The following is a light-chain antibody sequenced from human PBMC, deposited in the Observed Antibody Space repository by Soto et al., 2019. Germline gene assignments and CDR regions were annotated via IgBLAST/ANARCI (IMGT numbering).Light chain of an antibody. CDR3: QQLNSYPLT. J-gene: IGKJ4*01. Sequence: DIQLTQSPSLLSASVGDRVTITCRASQGISSHLTWYQQKSGKAPKLLMYAASTLQSGVPSRFSGSGSGTEFNLTISSLQPEDFATYYCQQLNSYPLTFGGGTKVEIK. CDR1: QGISSH. CDR2: AAS. V-gene: IGKV1-9*01.